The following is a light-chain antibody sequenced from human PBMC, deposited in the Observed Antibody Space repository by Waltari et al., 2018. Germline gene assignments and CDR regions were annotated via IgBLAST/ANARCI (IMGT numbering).Light chain of an antibody. CDR3: QQYGTAPRT. CDR2: GAS. V-gene: IGKV3-20*01. CDR1: QSVSSNS. J-gene: IGKJ1*01. Sequence: EIVLTQSPGTMSLSQGESNTLFCRASQSVSSNSLAWYQQRPGQAPRLLIYGASSRATGIPDRFSGSGSGTDFTLTISRLEPEDFALYYCQQYGTAPRTFGQGTKVEVK.